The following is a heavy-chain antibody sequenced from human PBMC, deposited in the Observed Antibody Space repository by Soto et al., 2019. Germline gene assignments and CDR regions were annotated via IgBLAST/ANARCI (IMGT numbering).Heavy chain of an antibody. CDR3: ARTSAAGKNYNGMDV. V-gene: IGHV5-51*01. J-gene: IGHJ6*02. Sequence: GESLKISCKGSGYSFTSYWIGWVRQMPGKGLEWMGIIYPGDSDTRYSPSFQGQVTISADRSISTAYLQWSSLKASDTAMYYCARTSAAGKNYNGMDVWGQGTTVTVSS. CDR1: GYSFTSYW. D-gene: IGHD6-13*01. CDR2: IYPGDSDT.